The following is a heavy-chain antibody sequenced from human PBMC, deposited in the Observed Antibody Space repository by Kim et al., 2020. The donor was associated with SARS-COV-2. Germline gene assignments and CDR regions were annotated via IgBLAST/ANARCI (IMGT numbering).Heavy chain of an antibody. Sequence: GGSLRLSCAAPGFTFSSYAMHWVRQAPGKGLEWVAVISYDGSNKYYADSVKGRFTISRDNSKNTLYLQMNSLRAEDTAVYYCARALRYFDWLLDYWGQGT. V-gene: IGHV3-30*04. J-gene: IGHJ4*02. CDR3: ARALRYFDWLLDY. CDR1: GFTFSSYA. CDR2: ISYDGSNK. D-gene: IGHD3-9*01.